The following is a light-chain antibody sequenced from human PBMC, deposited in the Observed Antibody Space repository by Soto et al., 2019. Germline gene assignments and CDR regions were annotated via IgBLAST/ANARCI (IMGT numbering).Light chain of an antibody. CDR3: QQCKDWPLT. V-gene: IGKV3-11*01. Sequence: EIVLTQSPATLSFSPGERATLSCRASQSVSSYLAWYQQKPGQAPRLLIYDASNRATGIPTRFSGSGSGTDFTLTISSLQSEDFAVYYCQQCKDWPLTFGGGTKVDI. J-gene: IGKJ4*01. CDR1: QSVSSY. CDR2: DAS.